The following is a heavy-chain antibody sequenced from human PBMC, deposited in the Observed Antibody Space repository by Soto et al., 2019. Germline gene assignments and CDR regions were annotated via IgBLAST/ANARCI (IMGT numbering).Heavy chain of an antibody. CDR2: ISYDGSNK. J-gene: IGHJ4*02. V-gene: IGHV3-30*18. D-gene: IGHD6-6*01. CDR1: GFTFSSYG. CDR3: AKLGGSSSNFDY. Sequence: QVQLVESGGGVVQPGRSLRLSCAASGFTFSSYGMHWVRQAPGKGLEWVAVISYDGSNKYYADSVKGRFTISRDNSKNTLYLQMNSLRAEDTAVYYCAKLGGSSSNFDYWGPGTLVTVSS.